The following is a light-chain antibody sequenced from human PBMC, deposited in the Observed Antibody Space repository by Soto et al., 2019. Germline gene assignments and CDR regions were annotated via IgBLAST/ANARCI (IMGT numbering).Light chain of an antibody. Sequence: EIVLTQSPATLSLSPGERATLSCRASQSVSSYLAWYQQNPGQPPRLLIYDASNRATAIPARFSGSGSGTDFTLTISSLEPEDFAVYYCQQRSNWPPKYTFGQGTKLEIK. CDR2: DAS. J-gene: IGKJ2*01. V-gene: IGKV3-11*01. CDR1: QSVSSY. CDR3: QQRSNWPPKYT.